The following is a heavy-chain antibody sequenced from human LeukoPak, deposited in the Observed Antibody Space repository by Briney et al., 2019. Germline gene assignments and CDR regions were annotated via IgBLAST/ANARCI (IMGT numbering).Heavy chain of an antibody. CDR2: ISTSGGST. V-gene: IGHV3-23*01. D-gene: IGHD3-16*01. J-gene: IGHJ4*02. Sequence: GGSLRLSCAASGFTFSTYALSWVRQAPGKGLEWVSGISTSGGSTYYADSVKGRFTISRDNSKNTLYLQMNSPRAEDTAVYYCAGGVNYWGQGTLVTVSS. CDR1: GFTFSTYA. CDR3: AGGVNY.